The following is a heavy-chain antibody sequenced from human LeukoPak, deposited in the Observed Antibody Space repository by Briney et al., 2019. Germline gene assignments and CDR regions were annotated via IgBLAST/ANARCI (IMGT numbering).Heavy chain of an antibody. D-gene: IGHD3-10*01. CDR2: ISSSGSTI. CDR1: GFTFSDYY. CDR3: AREWRFGEFNYYGMDV. V-gene: IGHV3-11*01. J-gene: IGHJ6*02. Sequence: GGSLRLSCAASGFTFSDYYISWIRQAPGKGLEWVSYISSSGSTIYYADSVKGRFTISRDNAKNSLYLQMNSLRAEDTAVYYCAREWRFGEFNYYGMDVWGQGTTVTVSS.